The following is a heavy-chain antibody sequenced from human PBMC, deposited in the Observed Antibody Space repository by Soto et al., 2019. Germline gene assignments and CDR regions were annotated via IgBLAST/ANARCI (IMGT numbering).Heavy chain of an antibody. CDR3: ARAGYDSSGYFLGYYYYGMDV. CDR1: GGSISSSNW. V-gene: IGHV4-4*02. D-gene: IGHD3-22*01. J-gene: IGHJ6*02. CDR2: IYHSGST. Sequence: SETLSLTCAVSGGSISSSNWWSWVRQPPGKGLEWIGEIYHSGSTNYNPSLKSRVTISVDKSKNQFSLKLSSATAADTAVYYCARAGYDSSGYFLGYYYYGMDVWGQGTTVTVSS.